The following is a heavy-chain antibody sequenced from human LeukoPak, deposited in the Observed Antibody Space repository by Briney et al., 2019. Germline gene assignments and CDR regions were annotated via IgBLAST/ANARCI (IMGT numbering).Heavy chain of an antibody. CDR3: ARDNSVRDEAWWFYP. V-gene: IGHV3-48*03. CDR2: ISSSGSTI. Sequence: GGSLRLSCAASGFTFSSYEMNWVRQAPGKGLEWVSYISSSGSTIYYADSVKGRFTISRDNAKNSLYLQMNSLRAEDTAVYYCARDNSVRDEAWWFYPWGQGTLVTVSS. CDR1: GFTFSSYE. D-gene: IGHD5-24*01. J-gene: IGHJ5*02.